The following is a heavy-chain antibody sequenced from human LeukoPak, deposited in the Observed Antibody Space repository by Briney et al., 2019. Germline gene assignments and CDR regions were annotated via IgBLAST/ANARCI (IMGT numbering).Heavy chain of an antibody. Sequence: ESSETLSLTCTVSGGSISSSSYYWGWIRQPPGKGLEWIGRIYYSGSTYYNPSLKSRFTISVDTSKNQFSLKLGSVTAADTAVYYCARHSVVVRGSYYFDYWGQGTLVTVSS. CDR1: GGSISSSSYY. CDR3: ARHSVVVRGSYYFDY. CDR2: IYYSGST. D-gene: IGHD3-10*01. V-gene: IGHV4-39*01. J-gene: IGHJ4*02.